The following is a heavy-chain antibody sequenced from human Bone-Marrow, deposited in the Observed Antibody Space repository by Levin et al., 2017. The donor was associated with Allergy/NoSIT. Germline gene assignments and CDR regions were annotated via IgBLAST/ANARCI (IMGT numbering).Heavy chain of an antibody. D-gene: IGHD6-13*01. CDR3: ARAKPAGGTDY. Sequence: GGSLRLSCAASGFIFSNYWTHWVRQAPGKGLVWVSRINTDGSSTTYADSVKGRFTVSRDNAKNTLYLQMNSLRAEDTAMYYCARAKPAGGTDYWGQGTLVTVSS. J-gene: IGHJ4*02. V-gene: IGHV3-74*01. CDR2: INTDGSST. CDR1: GFIFSNYW.